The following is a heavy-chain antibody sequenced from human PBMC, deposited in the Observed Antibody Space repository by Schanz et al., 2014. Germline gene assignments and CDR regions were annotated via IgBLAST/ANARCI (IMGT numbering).Heavy chain of an antibody. J-gene: IGHJ4*02. CDR2: IKEDGSVK. CDR1: TFTFSSDW. D-gene: IGHD1-26*01. CDR3: ARGGSGSHYRLDY. Sequence: EVQLLESGGGLVQPGGSLRLSCAASTFTFSSDWMSWVRQAPGKGLEWVANIKEDGSVKDYVDSVKGRFTISRDNAKNSLYLQMNSLRAEDTGLYFCARGGSGSHYRLDYWGQGTLVTVSS. V-gene: IGHV3-7*02.